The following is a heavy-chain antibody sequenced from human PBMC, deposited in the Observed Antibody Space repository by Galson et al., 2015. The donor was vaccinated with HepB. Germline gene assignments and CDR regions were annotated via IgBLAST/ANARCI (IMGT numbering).Heavy chain of an antibody. CDR1: GYPFTDYY. CDR2: INPSSGGS. CDR3: ARARGMSDY. J-gene: IGHJ4*02. Sequence: SVKVSCKASGYPFTDYYVHWVRRAPGQGLEWMGRINPSSGGSNYAQKFQGRISMTRDTSISTAYMELTRLTSDDTAVYYCARARGMSDYWGQGTLVTVSS. V-gene: IGHV1-2*06.